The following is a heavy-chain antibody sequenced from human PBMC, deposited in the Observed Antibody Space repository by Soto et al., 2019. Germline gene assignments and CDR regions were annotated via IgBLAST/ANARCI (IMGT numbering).Heavy chain of an antibody. CDR2: ISSSGSPI. D-gene: IGHD3-3*01. J-gene: IGHJ6*02. CDR3: ARRHTNYYYGMDV. V-gene: IGHV3-48*02. Sequence: GGSLRLSCAASRFTLSSYSMNWVRQAPGKGLEWISYISSSGSPIYYADSVKGRFTISRDNAKNSLYLQMNSLRDEDTAVYYCARRHTNYYYGMDVWGQGTTVTVSS. CDR1: RFTLSSYS.